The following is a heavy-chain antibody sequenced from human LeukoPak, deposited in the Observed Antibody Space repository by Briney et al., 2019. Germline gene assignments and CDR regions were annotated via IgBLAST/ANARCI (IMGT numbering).Heavy chain of an antibody. CDR2: INSDGSST. Sequence: PGGSLRLSCAAAGFTFSRNWMHWVRQAPGKGLVWVSRINSDGSSTSYADSVKGRFTISRDNAKNTVYLQMNSLRAEDTAVYYCARRSGSAYGMDVWGQGTTVTVS. V-gene: IGHV3-74*01. CDR3: ARRSGSAYGMDV. D-gene: IGHD6-19*01. CDR1: GFTFSRNW. J-gene: IGHJ6*02.